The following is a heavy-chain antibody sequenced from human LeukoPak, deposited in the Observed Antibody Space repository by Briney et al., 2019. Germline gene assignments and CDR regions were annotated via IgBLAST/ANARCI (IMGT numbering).Heavy chain of an antibody. J-gene: IGHJ4*02. CDR1: GGSFSGYY. CDR2: INHSGST. CDR3: ARGHCSSTSCYTSADFDY. Sequence: PSETLSLTCAVYGGSFSGYYWSWIRQPPGKGLEWIGEINHSGSTNYNPSLKSRVTISADTSKNQFSLKLSSVTAADTAVYYCARGHCSSTSCYTSADFDYWGQGTLVTVSS. D-gene: IGHD2-2*02. V-gene: IGHV4-34*01.